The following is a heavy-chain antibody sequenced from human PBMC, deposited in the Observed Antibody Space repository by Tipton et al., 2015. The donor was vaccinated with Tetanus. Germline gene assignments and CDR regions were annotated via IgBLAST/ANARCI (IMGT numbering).Heavy chain of an antibody. V-gene: IGHV6-1*01. CDR2: TYYRSRWYN. CDR3: ARDPLGDETIFDY. J-gene: IGHJ4*02. Sequence: GLVKPSQTLSLTRAISGDSVSSNSAAWNWIRQSPSRGLEWLARTYYRSRWYNDYALSVKSRITISPDTSKNQFSLQLNSVTPDDTAVYYCARDPLGDETIFDYWGQGTLVTVSS. CDR1: GDSVSSNSAA. D-gene: IGHD3-10*01.